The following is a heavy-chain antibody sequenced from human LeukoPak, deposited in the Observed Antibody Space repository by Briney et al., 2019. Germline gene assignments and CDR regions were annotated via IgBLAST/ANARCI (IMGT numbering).Heavy chain of an antibody. J-gene: IGHJ3*02. D-gene: IGHD1-14*01. V-gene: IGHV1-18*01. CDR3: ARDPAENDAFDI. Sequence: ASVKVSCKASGYTFTSYGISWVRQAPGQGLEWMGWISAYNGNTNYAQKLQGRVTVTTDTSTSTAYTELRSLRSDDTAVYYCARDPAENDAFDIWGQGTMVTASS. CDR1: GYTFTSYG. CDR2: ISAYNGNT.